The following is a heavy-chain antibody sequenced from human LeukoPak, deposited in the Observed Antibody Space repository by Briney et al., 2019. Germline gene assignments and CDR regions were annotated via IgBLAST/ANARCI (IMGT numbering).Heavy chain of an antibody. Sequence: ASVKVSCKASGYTFTSYYMHWVRQAPGQGLEWMGIINPSGGSTSYAQKFQGRVTMTRDTSTSTVYMELSSLRSEDTAVYYCAILTMVRGVIITLYGMDVWGQGTTVTVSS. V-gene: IGHV1-46*01. CDR1: GYTFTSYY. J-gene: IGHJ6*02. D-gene: IGHD3-10*01. CDR3: AILTMVRGVIITLYGMDV. CDR2: INPSGGST.